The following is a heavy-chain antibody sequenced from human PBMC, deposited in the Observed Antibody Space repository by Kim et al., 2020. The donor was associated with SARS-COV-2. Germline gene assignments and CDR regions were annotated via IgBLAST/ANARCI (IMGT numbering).Heavy chain of an antibody. Sequence: GGSLRLSCVASGFTFSTYTMHWVRQAPGKGLEWVAVISYDGGNKYYADSVKGRFTISRDNSKNTLYLQMNSLRAEDTAVYYCARDVGADIHSSWDRYFDSWGQGTLVTVSS. CDR2: ISYDGGNK. CDR3: ARDVGADIHSSWDRYFDS. D-gene: IGHD6-13*01. J-gene: IGHJ4*02. CDR1: GFTFSTYT. V-gene: IGHV3-33*05.